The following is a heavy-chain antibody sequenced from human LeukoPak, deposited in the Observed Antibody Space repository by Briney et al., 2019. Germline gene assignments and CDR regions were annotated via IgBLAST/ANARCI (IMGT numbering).Heavy chain of an antibody. J-gene: IGHJ4*02. CDR1: GGSISSYY. Sequence: SETLSLTCTVSGGSISSYYWSWIRQPPGKGLEWIGYIYYSGSTNYNPSLKSRVTISVDTSKNQFSLKLSSVTAADTAVYYCARSTTYCSGGSCRYYFDNWGQGTLVTVSS. CDR3: ARSTTYCSGGSCRYYFDN. D-gene: IGHD2-15*01. V-gene: IGHV4-59*08. CDR2: IYYSGST.